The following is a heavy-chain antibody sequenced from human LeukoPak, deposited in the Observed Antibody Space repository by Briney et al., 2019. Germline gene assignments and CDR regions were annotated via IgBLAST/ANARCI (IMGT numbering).Heavy chain of an antibody. CDR1: GFTFSSYW. D-gene: IGHD3-3*01. Sequence: GGSLRLSCAASGFTFSSYWMSWVRQAPGKGLEWVANIKQDGSEKYYVDSVKGRFTISRDNAKNSLYLQMNSLRAEDTAVYYCARQDFWSGYTSLCNFQHWGQGTLVTVSS. CDR2: IKQDGSEK. CDR3: ARQDFWSGYTSLCNFQH. J-gene: IGHJ1*01. V-gene: IGHV3-7*01.